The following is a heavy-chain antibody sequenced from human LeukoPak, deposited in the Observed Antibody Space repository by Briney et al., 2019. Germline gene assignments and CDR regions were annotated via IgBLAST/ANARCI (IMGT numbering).Heavy chain of an antibody. CDR1: GFTFSSYS. D-gene: IGHD6-13*01. Sequence: GGSLRLSCAASGFTFSSYSMNWVRQAPGKGLEWVSYISSSSSTIYYADSVKGRFTISRDNAENSLYLQMNSLRAEDTAVYYCARSRRYSSSWYVGYWGQGTLVTVSS. CDR3: ARSRRYSSSWYVGY. J-gene: IGHJ4*02. CDR2: ISSSSSTI. V-gene: IGHV3-48*01.